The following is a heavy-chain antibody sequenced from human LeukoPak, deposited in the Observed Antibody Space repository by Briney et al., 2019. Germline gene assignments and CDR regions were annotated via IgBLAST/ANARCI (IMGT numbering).Heavy chain of an antibody. CDR2: IKSKTDGGTT. J-gene: IGHJ4*02. CDR3: TTEFLPAATSDY. CDR1: GFTFSNAW. D-gene: IGHD2-2*01. Sequence: SGGSLRLSCAASGFTFSNAWMNWVRQAPGKGLEWVGRIKSKTDGGTTDYAAPVKGRFTISRDDSKNTLYLQMDSLKTEDTAVYYCTTEFLPAATSDYWGQGTLVTVSS. V-gene: IGHV3-15*07.